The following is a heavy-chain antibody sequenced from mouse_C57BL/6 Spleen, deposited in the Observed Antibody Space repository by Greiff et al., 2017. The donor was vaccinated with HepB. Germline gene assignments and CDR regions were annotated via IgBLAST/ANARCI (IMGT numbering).Heavy chain of an antibody. Sequence: QVQLQQSGAELARPGASVKLSCKASGYTFTSYGISWVKQRTGQGLEWIGEIYPRSGNTYFNEKFKGKATLTADKSSSTAYMELRSLTSEDSAVYFCASEAAGGADYDDAMDYWGQGTSVTVSS. D-gene: IGHD2-4*01. CDR2: IYPRSGNT. J-gene: IGHJ4*01. V-gene: IGHV1-81*01. CDR3: ASEAAGGADYDDAMDY. CDR1: GYTFTSYG.